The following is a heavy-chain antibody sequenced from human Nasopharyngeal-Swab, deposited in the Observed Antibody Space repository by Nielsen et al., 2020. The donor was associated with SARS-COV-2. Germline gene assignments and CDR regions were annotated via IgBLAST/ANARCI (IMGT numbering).Heavy chain of an antibody. Sequence: GESLKISCAASGFSFNTYIMNWIRQSPGKGLEWVSSIGPSGSFTYYADSVRGRFSISRDNAQNSLYLEMHSLRVDDTAVYYCVRDREAARTYYYYGMDVWGQGTTVTVSS. CDR2: IGPSGSFT. D-gene: IGHD6-6*01. V-gene: IGHV3-21*01. J-gene: IGHJ6*02. CDR1: GFSFNTYI. CDR3: VRDREAARTYYYYGMDV.